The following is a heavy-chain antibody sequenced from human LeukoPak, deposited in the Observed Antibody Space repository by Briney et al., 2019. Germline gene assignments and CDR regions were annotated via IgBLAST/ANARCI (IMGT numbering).Heavy chain of an antibody. CDR3: ARQGDYYDSSDFDY. D-gene: IGHD3-22*01. V-gene: IGHV4-39*01. Sequence: PSETLSLTCTVSGGSISSSSYYWGWIRQPPGKGLEWIGSIYYSGSTYYNPSLKSRVTISVDTSKNQFSLKLSSVTAADTAVYYCARQGDYYDSSDFDYWGQGTLVTVSS. J-gene: IGHJ4*02. CDR1: GGSISSSSYY. CDR2: IYYSGST.